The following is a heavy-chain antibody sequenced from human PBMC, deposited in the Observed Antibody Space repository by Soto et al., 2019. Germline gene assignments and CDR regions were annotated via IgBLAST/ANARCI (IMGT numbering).Heavy chain of an antibody. V-gene: IGHV3-30-3*01. D-gene: IGHD6-13*01. Sequence: PGGSLRLSCAASGFTFSSYAMHWVRQAPGKGLEWVAVISYDGSNKYYADSVKGRFTISRDNSKNTLYLQMNSLRAEDTAVYYCARDRLAAAGTYYYYYYGMDVWGQGTTVTVSS. CDR1: GFTFSSYA. J-gene: IGHJ6*02. CDR3: ARDRLAAAGTYYYYYYGMDV. CDR2: ISYDGSNK.